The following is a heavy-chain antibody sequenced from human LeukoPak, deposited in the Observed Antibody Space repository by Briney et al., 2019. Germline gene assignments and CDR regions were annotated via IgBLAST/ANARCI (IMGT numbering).Heavy chain of an antibody. V-gene: IGHV4-38-2*02. CDR3: ARSYASSGLDH. CDR1: GYSITSIYY. D-gene: IGHD3-16*01. J-gene: IGHJ4*02. Sequence: PSETLSLTCTVSGYSITSIYYWGWIWQPAGKGLEWIGSIHHSGDTAYNPSLKSRVTISVDTSKSQFSLKLSSVTAADTAVYYCARSYASSGLDHWGQGTLVTVSS. CDR2: IHHSGDT.